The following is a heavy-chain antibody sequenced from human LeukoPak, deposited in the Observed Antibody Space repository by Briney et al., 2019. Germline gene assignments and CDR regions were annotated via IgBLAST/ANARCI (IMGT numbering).Heavy chain of an antibody. D-gene: IGHD3-22*01. CDR3: ARHPDSSGNFDY. V-gene: IGHV4-59*08. J-gene: IGHJ4*02. CDR1: GGSISSYY. CDR2: IYYSGST. Sequence: PSETLSLTCTVSGGSISSYYWSWIRQPPGKGLEWIGCIYYSGSTNYNPSLKSRVTISVDTSKNQFSLKLSSVTAADTAVYYCARHPDSSGNFDYWGQGTLVTVSS.